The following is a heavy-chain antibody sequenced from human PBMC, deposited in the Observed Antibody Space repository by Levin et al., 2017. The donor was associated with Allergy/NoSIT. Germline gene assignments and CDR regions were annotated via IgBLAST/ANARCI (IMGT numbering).Heavy chain of an antibody. V-gene: IGHV3-66*01. J-gene: IGHJ4*02. D-gene: IGHD3-22*01. CDR3: ARETGYYDSSGYLY. Sequence: GGSLRLSCAASGFTVSSNYMSWVRQAPGKGLEWVSVIYSGGSTYYADSVKGRFTISRDNSKNTLYLQMNSLRAEDTAVYYCARETGYYDSSGYLYWGQGTLVTVSS. CDR2: IYSGGST. CDR1: GFTVSSNY.